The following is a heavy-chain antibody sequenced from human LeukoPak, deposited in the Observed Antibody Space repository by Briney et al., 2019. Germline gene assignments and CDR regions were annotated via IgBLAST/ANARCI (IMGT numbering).Heavy chain of an antibody. CDR2: IYYSGST. Sequence: SETLSLTCTVSGGSISSSGSYWGWIRQPPGKGLEWLASIYYSGSTYYNPSLKSRVSLSEDTSKNQFSLKLSSVTAADTAVYYCARHHYDMDVWGQGTTVTVSS. V-gene: IGHV4-39*01. J-gene: IGHJ6*02. CDR1: GGSISSSGSY. CDR3: ARHHYDMDV.